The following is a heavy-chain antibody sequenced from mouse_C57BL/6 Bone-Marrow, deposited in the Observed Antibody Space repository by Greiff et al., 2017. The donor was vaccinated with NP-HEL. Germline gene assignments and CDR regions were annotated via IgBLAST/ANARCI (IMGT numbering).Heavy chain of an antibody. CDR2: ISYDGSN. V-gene: IGHV3-6*01. CDR1: GYSITSGYY. CDR3: ARWHYYGSSLYYFDY. J-gene: IGHJ2*01. D-gene: IGHD1-1*01. Sequence: ESGPGLVKPSQSLSLTCSVTGYSITSGYYWNWIRQFPGNKLEWMGYISYDGSNNYNPSLKNRISITRDTSKNQFFLKLNSVTTEDTATYYCARWHYYGSSLYYFDYWGQGTTLTVSS.